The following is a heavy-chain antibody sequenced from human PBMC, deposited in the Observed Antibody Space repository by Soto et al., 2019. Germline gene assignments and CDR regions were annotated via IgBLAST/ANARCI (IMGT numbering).Heavy chain of an antibody. CDR1: GFTFSSYW. Sequence: EVQLVESGGGLVQPGGSLRLSCADSGFTFSSYWMSWVRQAPGKGLEWVANIKQDGNEKYYVDSVKDRFTISRDNAKNSLYLQMNSLRAEDTAVYYCARVASLAAFYWGQGTLVTVSS. V-gene: IGHV3-7*05. CDR2: IKQDGNEK. CDR3: ARVASLAAFY. J-gene: IGHJ4*02. D-gene: IGHD6-6*01.